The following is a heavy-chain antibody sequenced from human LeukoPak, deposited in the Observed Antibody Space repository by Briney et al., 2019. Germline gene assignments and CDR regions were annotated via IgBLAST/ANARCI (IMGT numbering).Heavy chain of an antibody. V-gene: IGHV3-7*03. J-gene: IGHJ4*02. D-gene: IGHD2-15*01. CDR2: IKQDGSAK. CDR3: ARTKILVVVVATPDIPYYFDY. Sequence: RGSLRLSRAASKLTSSTDWMSWVRQAPGKGLEWVANIKQDGSAKYYVDSVKGRFTISRDNAKNSLYLQMNNLRAEDTAVYYCARTKILVVVVATPDIPYYFDYWGQGTLVTVSS. CDR1: KLTSSTDW.